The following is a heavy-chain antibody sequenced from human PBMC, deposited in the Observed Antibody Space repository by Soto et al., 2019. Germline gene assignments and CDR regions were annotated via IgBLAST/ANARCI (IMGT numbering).Heavy chain of an antibody. V-gene: IGHV1-69*01. Sequence: QVQLVQSGAEVKKPGSSVKVSCKASGGTFRNNVFNWVRQDPGQGLEWMGGNIPIIGKPNYAQKFQGRVTITADASTNTVYLDVSSLRSQDTAVYYCARDLEFRDGNISHLDYWGQGTLVTVSS. D-gene: IGHD3-10*01. CDR1: GGTFRNNV. CDR2: NIPIIGKP. CDR3: ARDLEFRDGNISHLDY. J-gene: IGHJ4*02.